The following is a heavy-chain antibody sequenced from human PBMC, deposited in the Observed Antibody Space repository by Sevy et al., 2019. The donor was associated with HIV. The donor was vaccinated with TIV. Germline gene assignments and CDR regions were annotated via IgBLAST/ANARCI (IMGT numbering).Heavy chain of an antibody. CDR1: GFTFSSYW. V-gene: IGHV3-7*01. CDR3: ARELIDSSGYYTADF. CDR2: IKEDGSAK. Sequence: GSLRLSCAASGFTFSSYWMTWVRQAPGKGLEWVGNIKEDGSAKYYVDSVKGRFTISRDNAKNSLYLQMNSLRAEDTALYYCARELIDSSGYYTADFWGLGTLVTVSS. J-gene: IGHJ4*02. D-gene: IGHD3-22*01.